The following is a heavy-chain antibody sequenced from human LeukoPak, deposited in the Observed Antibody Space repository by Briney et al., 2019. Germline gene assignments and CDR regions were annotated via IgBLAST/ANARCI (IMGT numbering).Heavy chain of an antibody. CDR1: GFTFSSHW. J-gene: IGHJ4*02. D-gene: IGHD3-22*01. V-gene: IGHV3-7*01. CDR2: IKQDASDK. CDR3: ARHSNKYDYDSSGHYRSFDY. Sequence: PGGSLRLSCAASGFTFSSHWTSWVRQAPGKGLEWVANIKQDASDKYYVDSVKGRFTISRDNAKNSLYLRMNSLRAEDTAVYFCARHSNKYDYDSSGHYRSFDYWGQGTLVTVSS.